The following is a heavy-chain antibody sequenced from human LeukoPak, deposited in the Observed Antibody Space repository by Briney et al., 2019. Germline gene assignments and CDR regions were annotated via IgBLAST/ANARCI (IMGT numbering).Heavy chain of an antibody. D-gene: IGHD5-18*01. CDR1: GGSISNYY. Sequence: SETLSLTCTVSGGSISNYYWSWIRQPPGKGLEWIGYIYYSGSTVSNPSLKSRVTISVDTSNNQFSLKERSVTAADTAVYYCARENDRYGRIDYWGQGTQVTVSS. CDR3: ARENDRYGRIDY. CDR2: IYYSGST. J-gene: IGHJ4*02. V-gene: IGHV4-59*01.